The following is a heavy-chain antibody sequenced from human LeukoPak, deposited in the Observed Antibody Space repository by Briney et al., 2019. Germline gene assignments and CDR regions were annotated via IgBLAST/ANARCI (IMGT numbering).Heavy chain of an antibody. CDR1: GFTFSTYA. J-gene: IGHJ4*02. CDR2: ISLSSNII. D-gene: IGHD6-19*01. Sequence: GGSLRLSCAASGFTFSTYAMNWVRQAPGKGLEWISYISLSSNIIYYTDSMKGRFTISRDNAKNSLYLQMNSLRIGDTAVYYCARVESSGWYQGVDYWGQGTLVTVSS. CDR3: ARVESSGWYQGVDY. V-gene: IGHV3-48*01.